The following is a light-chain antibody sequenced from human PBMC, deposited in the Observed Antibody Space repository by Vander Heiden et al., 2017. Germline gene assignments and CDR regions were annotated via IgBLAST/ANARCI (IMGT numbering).Light chain of an antibody. CDR3: QQLNSYPLT. CDR1: QGISSY. J-gene: IGKJ4*01. V-gene: IGKV1-9*01. CDR2: AAS. Sequence: IQLTQSPSSLSASVGDRVTITCRASQGISSYLAWYQQKPGKAPKLLIYAASTWQSGVSSRFSGSGSGTDFTLTISSLQPEDFATYYCQQLNSYPLTCGGGTKVEIK.